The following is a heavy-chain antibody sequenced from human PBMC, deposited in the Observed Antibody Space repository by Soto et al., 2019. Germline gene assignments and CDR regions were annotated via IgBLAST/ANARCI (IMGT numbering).Heavy chain of an antibody. CDR3: AXRAGVMXPFDY. V-gene: IGHV5-51*01. J-gene: IGHJ4*02. Sequence: PGESLKISCKTSGYTFTTYWVGWVRQRPGEGLEWMGIIYPSDSDTRYSPSLQGHVMFSVDKSLETAYLEWSSLKTSDTAVYFCAXRAGVMXPFDYWGQGTQVTVSS. CDR2: IYPSDSDT. D-gene: IGHD3-16*01. CDR1: GYTFTTYW.